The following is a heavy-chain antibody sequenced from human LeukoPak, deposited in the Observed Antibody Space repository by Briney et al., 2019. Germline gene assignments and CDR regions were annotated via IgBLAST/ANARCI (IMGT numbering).Heavy chain of an antibody. V-gene: IGHV4-59*01. J-gene: IGHJ5*02. D-gene: IGHD1-26*01. Sequence: PSETLSLTCTVSGGSISNYFWSWIRQPPGKGLEWIGYIYYSGSTNYNPSLKSRVTISVDTSKNQFSLKLRSVTAADTAVYYCARGGQWELKIMFDPWGQGTLVTVSS. CDR3: ARGGQWELKIMFDP. CDR1: GGSISNYF. CDR2: IYYSGST.